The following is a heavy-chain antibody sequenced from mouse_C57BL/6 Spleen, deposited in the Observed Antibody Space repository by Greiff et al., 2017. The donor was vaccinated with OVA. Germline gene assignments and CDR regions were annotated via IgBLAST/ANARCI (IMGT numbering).Heavy chain of an antibody. CDR3: ARGGYYYGSLYYAMDY. CDR1: GYTFTSYW. J-gene: IGHJ4*01. V-gene: IGHV1-55*01. D-gene: IGHD1-1*01. CDR2: IYPGSGST. Sequence: QVQLQQPGAELVKPGASVKMSCKASGYTFTSYWITWVKQRPGQGLEWIGDIYPGSGSTNYNEKFKSKATLTVDTSSSTAYMQLSSLTSEDSAVYYGARGGYYYGSLYYAMDYWGQGTSVTVSS.